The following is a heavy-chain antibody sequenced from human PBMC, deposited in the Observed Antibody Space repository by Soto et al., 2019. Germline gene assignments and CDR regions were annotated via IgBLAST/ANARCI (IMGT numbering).Heavy chain of an antibody. D-gene: IGHD3-10*01. CDR2: INAGNGNT. J-gene: IGHJ6*02. V-gene: IGHV1-3*01. Sequence: ASVKVSCKASGYTFTSYAMHWVRQAPGQRLEWMGWINAGNGNTKYSQKFQGRVTITRDTSASTAYMELSSLRSEDTAVYYCARDSPLLWFGESEYYYGMDVWGQGTTVTVSS. CDR1: GYTFTSYA. CDR3: ARDSPLLWFGESEYYYGMDV.